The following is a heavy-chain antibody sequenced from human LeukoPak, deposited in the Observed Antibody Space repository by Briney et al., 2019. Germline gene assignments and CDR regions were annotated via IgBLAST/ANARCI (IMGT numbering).Heavy chain of an antibody. CDR3: ARAPLDY. Sequence: SETLSLTCAVYGGSFSGYYWSWIRQPPGKGLEWIGEINHSGSTNYNPSLKSRVTISVDTSKNQFSLKLSSVTAADTAVYYCARAPLDYWGQGTLVTVSS. CDR1: GGSFSGYY. J-gene: IGHJ4*02. CDR2: INHSGST. V-gene: IGHV4-34*01.